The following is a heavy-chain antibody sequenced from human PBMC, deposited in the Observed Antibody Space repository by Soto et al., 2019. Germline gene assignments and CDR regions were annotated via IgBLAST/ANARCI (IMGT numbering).Heavy chain of an antibody. CDR2: VYFSGST. CDR3: ARIPVDTYMIYWSGP. Sequence: ETLSLTCSVSGDSVSSGDYYWSWIRQPPGKGLEWIGHVYFSGSTNYIPSLKSRLTMSVDTAKNQFSLKLNSVTAADTAVYYCARIPVDTYMIYWSGPWGQGTQVTVSS. J-gene: IGHJ5*02. CDR1: GDSVSSGDYY. V-gene: IGHV4-61*08. D-gene: IGHD3-16*01.